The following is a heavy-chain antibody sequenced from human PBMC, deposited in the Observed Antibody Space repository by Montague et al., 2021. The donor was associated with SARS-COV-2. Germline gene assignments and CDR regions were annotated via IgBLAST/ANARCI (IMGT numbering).Heavy chain of an antibody. J-gene: IGHJ4*02. CDR1: GGSISTYY. CDR2: FYYSLNT. V-gene: IGHV4-59*01. Sequence: SETLSLTSTLSGGSISTYYWNWIRQSPGKGLEWLGYFYYSLNTNYNPSLKGRLTISVDTSENQVSLNLRSVTAADTAVYYCARDSFEAPLFFDYWGQGILVTVSS. D-gene: IGHD3-16*01. CDR3: ARDSFEAPLFFDY.